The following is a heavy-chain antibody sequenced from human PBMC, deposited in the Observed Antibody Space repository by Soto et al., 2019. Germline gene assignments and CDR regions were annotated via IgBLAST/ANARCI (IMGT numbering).Heavy chain of an antibody. V-gene: IGHV3-30-3*01. CDR3: ARESHRGGGFDC. Sequence: QVQLVESGGGVVQPGRSLRLSCAASGFTFSSYAMHWVRQAPGKGLEWVAVISYDGSNKYYADSVKGRFTISRDNSKNTLYLQRNSLRAEDTAVDYCARESHRGGGFDCWGQGTLVTVSS. CDR1: GFTFSSYA. D-gene: IGHD3-10*01. CDR2: ISYDGSNK. J-gene: IGHJ4*02.